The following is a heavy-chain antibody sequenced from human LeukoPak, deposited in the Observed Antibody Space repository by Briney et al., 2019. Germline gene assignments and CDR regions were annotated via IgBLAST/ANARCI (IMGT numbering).Heavy chain of an antibody. D-gene: IGHD3-10*01. CDR2: IKQDGSEK. Sequence: PGGSLRLSCAASRFTFGSSWMSWVRQAPGKGLEWVANIKQDGSEKYYVDSVKGRFTICRDNAKNSLYLQMNSLRAEDTAVYYCARDKPVTMVRGVILTNYYYYMDVWGKGTTVTISS. V-gene: IGHV3-7*01. CDR1: RFTFGSSW. J-gene: IGHJ6*03. CDR3: ARDKPVTMVRGVILTNYYYYMDV.